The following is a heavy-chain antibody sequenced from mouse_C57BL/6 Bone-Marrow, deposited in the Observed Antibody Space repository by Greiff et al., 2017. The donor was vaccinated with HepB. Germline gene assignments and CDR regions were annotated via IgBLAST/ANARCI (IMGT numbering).Heavy chain of an antibody. CDR2: IYPRSGNT. J-gene: IGHJ4*01. CDR1: GYTFTSYG. V-gene: IGHV1-81*01. CDR3: ARGYCHYYAMDY. Sequence: VQLQESGAELARPGASVKLSCKASGYTFTSYGISWVKQRTGQGLEWIGEIYPRSGNTYYNEKFKGKATLTADKSSSTAYMELRSLTSEDSAVYFCARGYCHYYAMDYWGQGTSVTVSS. D-gene: IGHD2-14*01.